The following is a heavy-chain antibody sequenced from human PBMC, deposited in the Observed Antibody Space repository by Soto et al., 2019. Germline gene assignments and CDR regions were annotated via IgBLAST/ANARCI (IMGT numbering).Heavy chain of an antibody. CDR3: RCIMGRGVKKWGGYYFDY. CDR1: GVPFSSYS. Sequence: GASPRLSCAAYGVPFSSYSMSWVRQAPGKGVEWVSAISGSGGSTYYADSVKGRFTISRDNTKNTLYLQMNSLRAEDTAVHYYRCIMGRGVKKWGGYYFDYWRQGTLVTVSS. V-gene: IGHV3-23*01. D-gene: IGHD3-10*01. CDR2: ISGSGGST. J-gene: IGHJ4*02.